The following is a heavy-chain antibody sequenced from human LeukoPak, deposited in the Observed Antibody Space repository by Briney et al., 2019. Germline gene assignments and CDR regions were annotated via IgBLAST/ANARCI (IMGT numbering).Heavy chain of an antibody. CDR1: GFISDDYG. D-gene: IGHD1-7*01. CDR2: INWNGGST. V-gene: IGHV3-20*01. Sequence: GGSLRLSCAASGFISDDYGMSWVRQAPGKGLEWVSGINWNGGSTGYADSVKGRFTISRDNAKNSLYLQMNSLRAGDTALYHCARARGYNWNYVGYYFDYWGQGTLVTVSS. J-gene: IGHJ4*02. CDR3: ARARGYNWNYVGYYFDY.